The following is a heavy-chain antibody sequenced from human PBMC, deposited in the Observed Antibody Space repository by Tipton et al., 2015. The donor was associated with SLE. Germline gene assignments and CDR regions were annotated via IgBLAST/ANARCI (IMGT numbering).Heavy chain of an antibody. V-gene: IGHV4-30-2*01. Sequence: TLSLTCTVSGGSISSGGYSWSWIRQPPGKGLEWIGYIYHSGSTYYNPSLKSRVTISVDRSKNQFSLKLSSVTAADTAVYYCARDLYEMGAFDIWGQGTMVTVSS. D-gene: IGHD5-24*01. CDR1: GGSISSGGYS. CDR3: ARDLYEMGAFDI. J-gene: IGHJ3*02. CDR2: IYHSGST.